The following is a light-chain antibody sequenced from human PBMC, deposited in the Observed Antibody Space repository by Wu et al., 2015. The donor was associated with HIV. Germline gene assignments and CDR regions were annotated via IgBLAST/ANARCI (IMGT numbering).Light chain of an antibody. CDR2: GAS. V-gene: IGKV3-20*01. CDR3: QQYGSSPYT. J-gene: IGKJ2*01. Sequence: EIVLTQSPGTLSLSPGERATLSCRASQSVSSSYVAWYQQKPGQAPRLFIYGASSRAAGIPDRFRGSGSGTDFTLTISRLEPEDSAVYYCQQYGSSPYTFGQGTKAGDQT. CDR1: QSVSSSY.